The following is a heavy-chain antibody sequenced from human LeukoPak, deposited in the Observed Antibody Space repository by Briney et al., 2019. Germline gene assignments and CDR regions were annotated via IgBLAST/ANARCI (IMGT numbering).Heavy chain of an antibody. J-gene: IGHJ3*02. CDR3: ARGRLAYCGGDCSDTAAFDI. CDR1: GFTFSSYS. D-gene: IGHD2-21*02. CDR2: ISSSRSYI. V-gene: IGHV3-21*01. Sequence: GGSLRLSCAASGFTFSSYSMNWVRQAPGKGLEWVSSISSSRSYIYYADSVKGRFTISRDNAKNSLYLQMNSLRAEDTAVYYCARGRLAYCGGDCSDTAAFDIWGQGTMVTVSS.